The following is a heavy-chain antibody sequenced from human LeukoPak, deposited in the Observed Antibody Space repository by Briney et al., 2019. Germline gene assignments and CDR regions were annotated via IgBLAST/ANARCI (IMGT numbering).Heavy chain of an antibody. V-gene: IGHV3-48*03. D-gene: IGHD3-9*01. Sequence: GGSLRLSCAASGFTFSSYEMNWVRQAPGKGLEWVSYISSSGSTIYYADSVKGRFTISRDNAKNSLYLQMNSLRAEDTAVYYCAIVGSLRYFDRSYYFDYWGQGTLVSVSS. J-gene: IGHJ4*02. CDR1: GFTFSSYE. CDR2: ISSSGSTI. CDR3: AIVGSLRYFDRSYYFDY.